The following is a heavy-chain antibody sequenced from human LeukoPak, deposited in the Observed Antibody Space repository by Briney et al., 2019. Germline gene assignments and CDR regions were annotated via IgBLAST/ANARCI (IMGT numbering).Heavy chain of an antibody. V-gene: IGHV3-33*06. CDR1: GFTFSSYG. CDR3: AKAGVGCSSTSCYYYYYYMDV. CDR2: IWYDGSNK. Sequence: GRSLRLSCAASGFTFSSYGMRGGRQAPGKGLGWGAVIWYDGSNKYYADSVKGRFTISRDNSKTTLYLQMNSLSAEDTAVYYCAKAGVGCSSTSCYYYYYYMDVWGKGTTVTVSS. D-gene: IGHD2-2*01. J-gene: IGHJ6*03.